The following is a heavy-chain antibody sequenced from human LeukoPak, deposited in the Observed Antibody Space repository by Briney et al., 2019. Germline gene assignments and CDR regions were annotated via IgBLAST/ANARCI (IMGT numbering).Heavy chain of an antibody. CDR3: AKWGMNGGEFDY. V-gene: IGHV3-30*18. CDR2: ISYDGSNK. D-gene: IGHD3-16*01. J-gene: IGHJ4*02. Sequence: GGSLRLSCAASGFTFSSYSMNWVRQAPGKGLEWVAVISYDGSNKYYADSVKGQFTISRDNSKNTLYLQMNSLRAEDTAVYYCAKWGMNGGEFDYWGQGTLVTVSS. CDR1: GFTFSSYS.